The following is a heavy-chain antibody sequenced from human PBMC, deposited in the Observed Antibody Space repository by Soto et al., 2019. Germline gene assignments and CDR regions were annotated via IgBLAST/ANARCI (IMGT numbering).Heavy chain of an antibody. J-gene: IGHJ3*02. CDR3: ARAEPAEAFDI. D-gene: IGHD2-2*01. CDR2: IYYSGST. Sequence: SETLSLTCTVSGGSISSSSYYWGWIRQPPGKGLEWIGSIYYSGSTYYNPSLKSRVTISVDTSKNQFSLKLSSVTAADTAVYYCARAEPAEAFDIWGQGTMVTVSS. CDR1: GGSISSSSYY. V-gene: IGHV4-39*07.